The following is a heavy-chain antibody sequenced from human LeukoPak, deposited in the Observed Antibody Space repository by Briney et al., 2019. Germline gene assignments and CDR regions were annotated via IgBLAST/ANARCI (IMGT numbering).Heavy chain of an antibody. Sequence: GASVKVSCKASGGTFSSYAISWVRQAPGQGLEWMGGIIPIFGTANYAQKFQGRVTITTDESTSTAYMELGSLRSEDTAVYYCARDREGSGWYPFDYWGQGTLVTVSS. CDR2: IIPIFGTA. D-gene: IGHD6-19*01. CDR1: GGTFSSYA. J-gene: IGHJ4*02. V-gene: IGHV1-69*05. CDR3: ARDREGSGWYPFDY.